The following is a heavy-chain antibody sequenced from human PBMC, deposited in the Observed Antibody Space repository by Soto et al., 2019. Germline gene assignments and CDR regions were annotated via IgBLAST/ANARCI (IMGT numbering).Heavy chain of an antibody. CDR1: GYTFTSYY. CDR2: INPSGGST. Sequence: GASVKVSCTASGYTFTSYYMHWVRQAPGQGLEWMGIINPSGGSTSYAQKFQGRVTMTRDTSTSTVYMELSSLRSEDTAVYYCARDLGSYGDYLSLDYWGQGTLVTVSS. J-gene: IGHJ4*02. CDR3: ARDLGSYGDYLSLDY. D-gene: IGHD4-17*01. V-gene: IGHV1-46*03.